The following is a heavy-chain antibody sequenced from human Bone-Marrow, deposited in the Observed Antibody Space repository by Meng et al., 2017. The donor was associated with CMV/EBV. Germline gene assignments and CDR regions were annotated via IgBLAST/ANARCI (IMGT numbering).Heavy chain of an antibody. CDR1: GFTFSSYG. Sequence: GESLKISCAASGFTFSSYGMHWVRQAPGKGLEWVAFIRYDGSNKYYADSVKGRFTISRDNSKNTLYLQMNSLRAEDTAVYYCVKDRGSGSYYDMDYYYGMDVWGQGTTVTVSS. V-gene: IGHV3-30*02. J-gene: IGHJ6*02. CDR2: IRYDGSNK. D-gene: IGHD1-26*01. CDR3: VKDRGSGSYYDMDYYYGMDV.